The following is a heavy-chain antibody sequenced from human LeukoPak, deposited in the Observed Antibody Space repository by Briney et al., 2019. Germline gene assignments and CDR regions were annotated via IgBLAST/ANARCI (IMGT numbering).Heavy chain of an antibody. Sequence: KPGRSLRLSCAASGFAFSSYSMNWVRQAPGKGLEWVSSISSSSSYIYYADSVKGRFTISRDNAKNSLYLQMNSLRAEDTAVYYCARVGRWLQSGDYWGQGTLVTVSS. CDR3: ARVGRWLQSGDY. CDR2: ISSSSSYI. J-gene: IGHJ4*02. V-gene: IGHV3-21*01. CDR1: GFAFSSYS. D-gene: IGHD5-24*01.